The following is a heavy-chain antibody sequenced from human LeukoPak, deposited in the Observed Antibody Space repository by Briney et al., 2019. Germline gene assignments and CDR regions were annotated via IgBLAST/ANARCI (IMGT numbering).Heavy chain of an antibody. J-gene: IGHJ4*02. V-gene: IGHV3-23*01. Sequence: RAGGSLRLSCAASGFTFSSSAMSWVRQAPGKGLEWVSAISNNGGYTYYADSVQGRFTISRDNSKSTLCLQMNSLRAEDTAVYYCAKQLGYCSDGSCYFPYWGRGTLVTVSS. CDR1: GFTFSSSA. D-gene: IGHD2-15*01. CDR3: AKQLGYCSDGSCYFPY. CDR2: ISNNGGYT.